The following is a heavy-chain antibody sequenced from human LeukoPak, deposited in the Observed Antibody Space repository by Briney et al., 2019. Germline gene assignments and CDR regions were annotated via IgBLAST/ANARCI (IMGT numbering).Heavy chain of an antibody. D-gene: IGHD6-19*01. CDR2: ISHSGST. V-gene: IGHV4-30-2*01. Sequence: SQTLSLTCTVSGGSISSGGYYWSWIRQPPGKGLQWIGYISHSGSTYYNPSLKSRVTISVDRSKNQFSLKVSSVTAADTAVYYCARVVAVAGTFPDSWGQGTLVTVSS. CDR3: ARVVAVAGTFPDS. J-gene: IGHJ4*02. CDR1: GGSISSGGYY.